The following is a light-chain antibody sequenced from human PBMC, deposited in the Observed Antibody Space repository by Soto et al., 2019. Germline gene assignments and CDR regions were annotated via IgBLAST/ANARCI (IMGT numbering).Light chain of an antibody. J-gene: IGKJ5*01. CDR1: QGISSA. V-gene: IGKV1-13*02. Sequence: AIQLTQSPSSLSASVGDRVTITCRASQGISSALAWYQQRPEKAPKLLIYDASSLESGVPSRFSGSGSGTDFTLTISSLQPEDFATYYCQQFNSYPPITFGQGIRLEIK. CDR3: QQFNSYPPIT. CDR2: DAS.